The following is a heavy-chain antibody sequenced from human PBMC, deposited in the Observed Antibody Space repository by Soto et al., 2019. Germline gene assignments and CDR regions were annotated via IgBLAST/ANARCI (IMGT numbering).Heavy chain of an antibody. CDR1: GYSITNGYY. J-gene: IGHJ6*02. CDR2: IYHSGST. CDR3: ARALYCSGGSCSPLRGMDV. V-gene: IGHV4-38-2*01. D-gene: IGHD2-15*01. Sequence: NPSETLSLTCAVSGYSITNGYYWGWIRQPPGQGLEWIGTIYHSGSTYYNPSLKTRVTISVDTSKNQFSLKLSSVAAADTAVYYCARALYCSGGSCSPLRGMDVWGQGTTVTVS.